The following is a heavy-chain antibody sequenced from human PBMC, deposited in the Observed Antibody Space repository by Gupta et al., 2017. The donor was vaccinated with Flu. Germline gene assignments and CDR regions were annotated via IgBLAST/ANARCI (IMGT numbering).Heavy chain of an antibody. J-gene: IGHJ4*02. V-gene: IGHV3-33*01. Sequence: HWVRQAPGKGLEWVAFIWFDGSNTHYADSVKGRFTISRDNSKNTLYLQVNSLSAEDTAVYYCARDATELHFDYWGQGTLVTVSS. CDR2: IWFDGSNT. D-gene: IGHD1-26*01. CDR3: ARDATELHFDY.